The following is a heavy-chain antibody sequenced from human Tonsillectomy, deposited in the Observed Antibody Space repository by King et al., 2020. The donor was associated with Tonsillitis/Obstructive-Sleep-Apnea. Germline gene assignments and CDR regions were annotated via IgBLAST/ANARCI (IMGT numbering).Heavy chain of an antibody. J-gene: IGHJ4*02. CDR1: GFTFSSYA. CDR3: ARDSTGTTGYCDY. D-gene: IGHD1-7*01. CDR2: ISYDGSNK. Sequence: VQLVESGGGVVQPGRSLRLSCAASGFTFSSYAMHLVRQAPGKGLEWVAVISYDGSNKYYADSGKGWFTISKDNSKNPLYLQMTSLRAEDMAVYYCARDSTGTTGYCDYWGQGTLVTVSS. V-gene: IGHV3-30*01.